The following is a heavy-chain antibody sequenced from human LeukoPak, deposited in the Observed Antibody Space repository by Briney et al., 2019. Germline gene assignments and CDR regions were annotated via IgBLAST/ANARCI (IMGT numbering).Heavy chain of an antibody. J-gene: IGHJ5*02. D-gene: IGHD3-10*01. CDR2: IYYSGST. CDR1: GGSINSYY. CDR3: ARQFRSMVRGVDWFDP. V-gene: IGHV4-59*08. Sequence: KASETLSLTGTVSGGSINSYYWSWIRQPPGKGLEWIGYIYYSGSTKYNPSLKSRVTISVDTSKNQFSLELSSVTAADTAVYYCARQFRSMVRGVDWFDPWGQGTLVAVSS.